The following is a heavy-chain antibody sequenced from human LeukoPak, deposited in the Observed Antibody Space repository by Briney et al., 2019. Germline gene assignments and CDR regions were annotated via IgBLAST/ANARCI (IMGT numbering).Heavy chain of an antibody. CDR3: AKVEHYDFWSGYFDY. CDR2: ISGSGGST. D-gene: IGHD3-3*01. Sequence: GGSLRLSCAASGFTFSSYAMSWVRQAPGKGLEWVSAISGSGGSTYYADSVKGRFTISRDNSKNTLYLQMNSLRAEDTAVYYCAKVEHYDFWSGYFDYWGQGTLVTVSS. J-gene: IGHJ4*02. V-gene: IGHV3-23*01. CDR1: GFTFSSYA.